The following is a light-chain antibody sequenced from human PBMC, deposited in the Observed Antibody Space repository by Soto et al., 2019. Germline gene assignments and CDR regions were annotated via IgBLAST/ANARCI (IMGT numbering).Light chain of an antibody. V-gene: IGLV2-14*01. CDR3: SSYTISSTRYV. J-gene: IGLJ1*01. Sequence: QSVLTQPASVSGSPGQSITISCTGTSSEVGGYNYVSWYQQHPGKAPILMIYDVSNRPSGVSNRFSGSKSGNTASLTISGLQAEDEADYYCSSYTISSTRYVFGTG. CDR2: DVS. CDR1: SSEVGGYNY.